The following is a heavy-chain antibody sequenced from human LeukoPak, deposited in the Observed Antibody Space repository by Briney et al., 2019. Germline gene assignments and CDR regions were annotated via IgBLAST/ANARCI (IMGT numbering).Heavy chain of an antibody. Sequence: SETLSLTCTVSGGSISSGGYYWSWIRQHPGKGLEWIGYIYYSGSTYYNPSLKSRVTISVDTSKNQFSLKLSSVTAADTAVYYCAREIVVVPAAMGFFDYWGQGTLVTVSS. CDR3: AREIVVVPAAMGFFDY. D-gene: IGHD2-2*01. J-gene: IGHJ4*02. CDR1: GGSISSGGYY. V-gene: IGHV4-31*03. CDR2: IYYSGST.